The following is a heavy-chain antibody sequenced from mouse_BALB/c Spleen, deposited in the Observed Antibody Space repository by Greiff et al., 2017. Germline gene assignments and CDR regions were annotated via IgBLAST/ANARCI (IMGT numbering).Heavy chain of an antibody. CDR1: GYSITSDYA. CDR3: ASRSTMITMGY. D-gene: IGHD2-4*01. V-gene: IGHV3-2*02. CDR2: ISYSGST. J-gene: IGHJ4*01. Sequence: EVQRVESGPGLVKPSQSLSLTCTVTGYSITSDYAWNWIRQFPGNKLEWMGYISYSGSTSYNPSLKSRISITRDTSKNQFFLQLNSVTTEDTATYYCASRSTMITMGYWGQGTSVTVSS.